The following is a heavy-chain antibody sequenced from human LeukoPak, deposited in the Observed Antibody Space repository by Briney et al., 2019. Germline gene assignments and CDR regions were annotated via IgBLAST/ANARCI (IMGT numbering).Heavy chain of an antibody. V-gene: IGHV1-18*01. CDR1: GYTLTELS. D-gene: IGHD2-2*02. J-gene: IGHJ4*02. CDR3: ARGVVGCSSTSCYTLGGFDY. CDR2: ISAYNGNT. Sequence: VASVKVSCKVSGYTLTELSMHWVRQAPGQGLEWMGWISAYNGNTNYAQKLQGRVTMTTDTSTSTAYMELRSLRSDDTAVYYCARGVVGCSSTSCYTLGGFDYWGQGTLVTVSS.